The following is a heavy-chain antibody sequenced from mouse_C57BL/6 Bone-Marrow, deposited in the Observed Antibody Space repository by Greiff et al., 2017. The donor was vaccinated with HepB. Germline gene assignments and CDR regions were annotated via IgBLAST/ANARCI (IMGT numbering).Heavy chain of an antibody. CDR2: IYPGGGYT. Sequence: QVQLKESGAELVRPGTSVKMSCKASGYTFTNYWIGWAKQRPGHGLEWIGDIYPGGGYTNYNEKFKGKATLTADKSSSTAYMQFSSLTSENSAIYYCARATYYSNYGFAYWGQGTLVTVSA. D-gene: IGHD2-5*01. CDR1: GYTFTNYW. J-gene: IGHJ3*01. CDR3: ARATYYSNYGFAY. V-gene: IGHV1-63*01.